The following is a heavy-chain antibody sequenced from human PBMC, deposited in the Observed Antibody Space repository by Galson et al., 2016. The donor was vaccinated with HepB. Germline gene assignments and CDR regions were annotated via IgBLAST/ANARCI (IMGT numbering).Heavy chain of an antibody. CDR2: INTNTGNP. CDR1: GYTFTNYP. CDR3: ARSDGHNHYYGSGSHSY. V-gene: IGHV7-4-1*01. J-gene: IGHJ4*02. D-gene: IGHD3-10*01. Sequence: SVKVSCKASGYTFTNYPMNWVRQAPGQGLEWMGWINTNTGNPTYAQGFTGRFVFSLDTSVNTAYLQIDSLKAEDTAVYYCARSDGHNHYYGSGSHSYWGQGTLITVSS.